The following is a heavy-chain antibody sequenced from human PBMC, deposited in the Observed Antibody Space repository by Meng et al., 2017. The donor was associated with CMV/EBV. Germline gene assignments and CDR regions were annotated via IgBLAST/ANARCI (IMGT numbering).Heavy chain of an antibody. J-gene: IGHJ5*02. CDR3: ARNWQTNWFDP. Sequence: SCTVSGGSISSSSYYWGWIRQPPGKGLEWIGSIYYSGSTYYNPSLKSRVTISVDTSKNQFSLKLSSVTAADTAVYYCARNWQTNWFDPWGQGTLVTVSS. V-gene: IGHV4-39*07. CDR1: GGSISSSSYY. CDR2: IYYSGST.